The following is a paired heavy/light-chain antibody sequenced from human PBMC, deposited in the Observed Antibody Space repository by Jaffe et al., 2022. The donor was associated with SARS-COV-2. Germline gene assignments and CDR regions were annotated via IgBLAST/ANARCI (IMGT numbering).Light chain of an antibody. V-gene: IGLV8-61*01. CDR1: SGSVSTTSY. CDR3: VLYMGGEIWL. Sequence: QTAVTQEPSFSVSPGGTITLTCGLTSGSVSTTSYPSWYQQTPGQAPRMLIYNTNIRSSGVPGRFSGSILGNRAALTITGAQAEDESDYYCVLYMGGEIWLFGGGTKLTVL. CDR2: NTN. J-gene: IGLJ3*02.
Heavy chain of an antibody. CDR2: IWSGGTNK. V-gene: IGHV3-33*01. CDR1: GFRFSDYA. D-gene: IGHD4-4*01. Sequence: QVQLVESGGGVVQPGESLRLSCAASGFRFSDYAMHWVRQAPGQGLEWVAIIWSGGTNKYYADSVRGRFAISRDNSKNTLYLQMNSLREEDTAVYFCARRGEDYNVKYLEYWGQGTLVAVSS. J-gene: IGHJ4*02. CDR3: ARRGEDYNVKYLEY.